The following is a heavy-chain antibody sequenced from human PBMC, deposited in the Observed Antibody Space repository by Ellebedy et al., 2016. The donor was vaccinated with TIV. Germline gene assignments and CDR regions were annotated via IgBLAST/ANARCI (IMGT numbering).Heavy chain of an antibody. CDR2: IRKRTNGYTT. Sequence: GESLKISCSASGFTFGDHYMDWVRQAPGKGLEWVGRIRKRTNGYTTEYAASVKGRFTISRDDLENSLYLQMNSLTTDDTAVYYCVRRGLYFDGYDYWGQGTLVTVSS. CDR3: VRRGLYFDGYDY. J-gene: IGHJ4*02. D-gene: IGHD3-22*01. CDR1: GFTFGDHY. V-gene: IGHV3-72*01.